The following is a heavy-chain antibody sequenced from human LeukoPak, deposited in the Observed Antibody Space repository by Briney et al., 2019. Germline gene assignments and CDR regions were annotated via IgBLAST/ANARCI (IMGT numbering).Heavy chain of an antibody. D-gene: IGHD1-26*01. Sequence: AASVKVSCKASGYTFTGYYMHWVRQAPGQGPEWVGRINPNSGVTDYAQKFQGRVTMTRDTSISTAYMELTRLRSDDTAVYFCARDIGFEAFDMWGQGTMVTVSS. CDR1: GYTFTGYY. J-gene: IGHJ3*02. CDR2: INPNSGVT. V-gene: IGHV1-2*02. CDR3: ARDIGFEAFDM.